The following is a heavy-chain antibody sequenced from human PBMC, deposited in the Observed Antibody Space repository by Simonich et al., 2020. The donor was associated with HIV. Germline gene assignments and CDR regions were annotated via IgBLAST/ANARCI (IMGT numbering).Heavy chain of an antibody. D-gene: IGHD3-3*01. J-gene: IGHJ1*01. CDR1: GFTLSSNA. CDR2: RSYDEINK. V-gene: IGHV3-30*07. Sequence: QVQLVESGGGVVQPGRSLRLSCAASGFTLSSNAMHWVRQAQGKGVGGVEMRSYDEINKYYADSVKGRFTISRDNSKNTLYLQINSLRAEDTAVYYCARGKPIQHWGQGTLVTVSS. CDR3: ARGKPIQH.